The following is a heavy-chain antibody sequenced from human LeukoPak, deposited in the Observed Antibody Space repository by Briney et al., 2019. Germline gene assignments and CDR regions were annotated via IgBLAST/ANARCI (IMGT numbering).Heavy chain of an antibody. J-gene: IGHJ5*02. D-gene: IGHD3-3*01. V-gene: IGHV3-7*01. CDR1: GFTFSSYW. CDR2: IKQDGSEK. CDR3: ARDSRSDFWSGYLWFDP. Sequence: GGSLRLSCAASGFTFSSYWMSWVRQAPGKGLEWVANIKQDGSEKYYVDSVKGRFTISRDNAKNSLYLQMNSLRAKDTAVYYCARDSRSDFWSGYLWFDPWGQGTLVTVSS.